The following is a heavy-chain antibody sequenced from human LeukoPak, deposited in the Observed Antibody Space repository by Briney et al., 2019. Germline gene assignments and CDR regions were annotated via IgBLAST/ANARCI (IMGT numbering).Heavy chain of an antibody. Sequence: PSETLSLTCTVSGGSISSSSYYWGWIRQPPGKGLEWIGSIYYSGSTYYNPSLKSRVTISVDTSKNQFSLKLSSVTASDTAMYYCARQVATKGEWAFDIWGQGTMVTASS. CDR3: ARQVATKGEWAFDI. V-gene: IGHV4-39*07. CDR1: GGSISSSSYY. J-gene: IGHJ3*02. D-gene: IGHD5-12*01. CDR2: IYYSGST.